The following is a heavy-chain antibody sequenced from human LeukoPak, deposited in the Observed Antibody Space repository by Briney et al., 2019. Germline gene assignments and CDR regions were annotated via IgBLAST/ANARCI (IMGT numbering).Heavy chain of an antibody. CDR3: ARGGLIVVALDFQT. Sequence: ASVKVSCKAAGYTFTSYGISWVRQAPGQGLGLMGWISAYNCNTNYSQKLQGRVTMTTDTSTSTAYMELRSLRSDDTAVYYCARGGLIVVALDFQTWGQGNLVTVSS. D-gene: IGHD3-22*01. V-gene: IGHV1-18*01. CDR2: ISAYNCNT. J-gene: IGHJ1*01. CDR1: GYTFTSYG.